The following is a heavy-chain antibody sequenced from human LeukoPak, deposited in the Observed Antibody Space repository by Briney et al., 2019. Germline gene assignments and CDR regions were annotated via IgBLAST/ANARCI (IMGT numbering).Heavy chain of an antibody. CDR2: IDGNGNA. CDR1: APTLCSNH. D-gene: IGHD5-24*01. V-gene: IGHV3-53*01. Sequence: GGSLRLSCAVSAPTLCSNHMSWARQTPGKGLEWGSVIDGNGNAYFADSMMSRFTISRDNTKNTLYLQMSCLRAEDTAVYYCARVKRDRFNSDAFDIWGQGTMVTVSS. J-gene: IGHJ3*02. CDR3: ARVKRDRFNSDAFDI.